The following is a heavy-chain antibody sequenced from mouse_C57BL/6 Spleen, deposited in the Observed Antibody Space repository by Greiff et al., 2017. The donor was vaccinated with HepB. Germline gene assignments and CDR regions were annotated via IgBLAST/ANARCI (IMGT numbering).Heavy chain of an antibody. D-gene: IGHD2-5*01. CDR3: ASYSNYYRDY. CDR1: GYSITSGYY. V-gene: IGHV3-6*01. J-gene: IGHJ4*01. Sequence: EVKLVESGPGLVKPSQSLSLTCSVTGYSITSGYYWNWIRQFPGNKLEWMGYISYDGSNKYNPSLKNRISITRDTSKNQFFLKLNSVTTEDTATYYCASYSNYYRDYWGQGTSVTVSS. CDR2: ISYDGSN.